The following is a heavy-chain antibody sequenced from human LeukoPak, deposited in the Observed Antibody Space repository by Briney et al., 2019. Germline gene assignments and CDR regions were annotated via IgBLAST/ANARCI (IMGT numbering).Heavy chain of an antibody. CDR3: ARDLRVEAGARGGEAIDY. CDR1: GFNFGDYV. D-gene: IGHD3-16*01. CDR2: IRSKANGGTS. Sequence: SGGSLRLSCTASGFNFGDYVMSWVRQGPGKGLEWIGLIRSKANGGTSEYAASVKGRFTISRDDFKSIAYLQMDSLKTEDTAVYSCARDLRVEAGARGGEAIDYWGQGTLVTVSS. J-gene: IGHJ4*02. V-gene: IGHV3-49*04.